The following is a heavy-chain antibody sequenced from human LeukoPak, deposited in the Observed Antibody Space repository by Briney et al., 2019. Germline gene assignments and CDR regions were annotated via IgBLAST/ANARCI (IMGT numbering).Heavy chain of an antibody. CDR3: ARRGIAAAVLDY. CDR2: ISSSGSTI. D-gene: IGHD6-13*01. Sequence: GGSLRLSCAASGFTFSSYEMNWVRQAPGKGLEWVSYISSSGSTIYYADSVKGRFTISRDNAKNSLYLQMNSLRAEDTAVYYCARRGIAAAVLDYWGQGTLVTVSS. CDR1: GFTFSSYE. J-gene: IGHJ4*02. V-gene: IGHV3-48*03.